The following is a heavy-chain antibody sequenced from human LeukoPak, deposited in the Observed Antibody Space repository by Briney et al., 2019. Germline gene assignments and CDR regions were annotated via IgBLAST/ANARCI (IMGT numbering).Heavy chain of an antibody. CDR3: AKAPAAGTYYFDY. J-gene: IGHJ4*02. Sequence: GGSLRLSCAASGFTFSSYAMSWVRQAPGKGLEWVSAISGSGGSTYYADSVKGRFTISRGNSKNTLYLQMNSLRAEDTAVYYCAKAPAAGTYYFDYWGQGTLVTVSS. D-gene: IGHD6-13*01. V-gene: IGHV3-23*01. CDR2: ISGSGGST. CDR1: GFTFSSYA.